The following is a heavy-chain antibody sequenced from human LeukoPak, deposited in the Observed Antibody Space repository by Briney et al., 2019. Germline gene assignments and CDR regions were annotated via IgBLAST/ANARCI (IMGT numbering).Heavy chain of an antibody. Sequence: SETLSLTSAVYGGSFSGYYWSWIRQPPGKGLQWIGGINPSGTTNYNPSLKSQVTISVATSKNQFSLKLSSVTPTDTAVYYCASTSPNFGGPCYFDYWGQGTLVTVSS. CDR3: ASTSPNFGGPCYFDY. CDR2: INPSGTT. V-gene: IGHV4-34*01. D-gene: IGHD2-2*01. CDR1: GGSFSGYY. J-gene: IGHJ4*02.